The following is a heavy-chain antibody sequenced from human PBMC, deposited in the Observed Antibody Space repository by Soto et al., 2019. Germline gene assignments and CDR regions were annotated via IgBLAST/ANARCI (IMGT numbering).Heavy chain of an antibody. D-gene: IGHD5-18*01. CDR3: ARDGYKNQILDY. J-gene: IGHJ4*02. CDR2: ISCDNGNT. Sequence: QVQLVQSGAEAKKPGASVKVSCKASGYSFTTYGISWVRQGPGQGLEWMGWISCDNGNTKYAQKFQGRVTMTNDTSSTTAYMEVRSLTSDHTAMYYCARDGYKNQILDYWGQGTLVTVSS. CDR1: GYSFTTYG. V-gene: IGHV1-18*04.